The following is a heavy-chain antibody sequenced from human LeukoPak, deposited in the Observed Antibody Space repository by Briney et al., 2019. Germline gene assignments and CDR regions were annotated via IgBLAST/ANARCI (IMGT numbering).Heavy chain of an antibody. J-gene: IGHJ5*02. CDR2: IYHSGST. CDR1: GGSISSGGYS. CDR3: ARGQFTIFGVVIPFDP. Sequence: PSETLSLTCAVSGGSISSGGYSWSWIRQPPGQGLEWIGYIYHSGSTYYNPSLKSRVTISVDRSKNQFSLKLSSVTAADTAVYYCARGQFTIFGVVIPFDPWGQGTLVTVSS. D-gene: IGHD3-3*01. V-gene: IGHV4-30-2*01.